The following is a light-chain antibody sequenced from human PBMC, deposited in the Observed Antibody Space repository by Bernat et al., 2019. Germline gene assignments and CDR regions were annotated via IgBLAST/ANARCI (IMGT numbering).Light chain of an antibody. CDR3: EAWDDSLNGPV. J-gene: IGLJ2*01. V-gene: IGLV1-44*01. Sequence: QSVLTQPPSASGTPGQRVTISCSGSSSNIGSNTVNWYQQLPGTAPKLLIYSNNQRPSGVPDRFSGSKSGTSASLAISGLQYEDEADYYCEAWDDSLNGPVFGGGTKLTVL. CDR1: SSNIGSNT. CDR2: SNN.